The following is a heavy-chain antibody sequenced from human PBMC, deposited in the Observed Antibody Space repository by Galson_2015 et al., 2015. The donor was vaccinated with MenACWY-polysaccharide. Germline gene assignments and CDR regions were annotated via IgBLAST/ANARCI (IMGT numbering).Heavy chain of an antibody. J-gene: IGHJ4*02. V-gene: IGHV3-33*01. CDR3: TRGVYYDSSGYYYELNY. D-gene: IGHD3-22*01. CDR1: GFRFNDYG. Sequence: SLRLSCAASGFRFNDYGMHWVRQAPGKGLEWVAVIWSDGKEIYYADSVKGRFIISRDNSHNTLYLQMSSLRAEDTAVYFCTRGVYYDSSGYYYELNYWVQGTLFTVSS. CDR2: IWSDGKEI.